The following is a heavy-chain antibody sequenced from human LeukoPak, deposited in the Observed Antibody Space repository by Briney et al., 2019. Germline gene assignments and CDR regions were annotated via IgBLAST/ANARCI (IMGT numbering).Heavy chain of an antibody. CDR1: GGSISSGGYY. V-gene: IGHV4-31*03. CDR2: IYYSGST. CDR3: ARGVGYCSGSSCYSGGNFDY. D-gene: IGHD2-15*01. J-gene: IGHJ4*02. Sequence: SETLSLTCTVSGGSISSGGYYWSWIRQHPGTGLEWIGYIYYSGSTYYNPSLKSRVTISVDTSKNQFSLKLSSVTAADTAVYYCARGVGYCSGSSCYSGGNFDYWGQGTLVTVSS.